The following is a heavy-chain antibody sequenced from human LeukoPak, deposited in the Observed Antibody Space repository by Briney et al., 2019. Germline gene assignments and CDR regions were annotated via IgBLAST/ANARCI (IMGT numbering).Heavy chain of an antibody. CDR1: GFTFSSYA. Sequence: GGSLRLSCAASGFTFSSYAMHWVRQAPGKGLEWMAVISYDGSNKYYADSVKGRFTISRDNSKNTLYLQMNSLRAEDTAVYYCARGRLQYSSSWLAWFDPWGQGTLVTVSS. J-gene: IGHJ5*02. V-gene: IGHV3-30-3*01. CDR2: ISYDGSNK. CDR3: ARGRLQYSSSWLAWFDP. D-gene: IGHD6-13*01.